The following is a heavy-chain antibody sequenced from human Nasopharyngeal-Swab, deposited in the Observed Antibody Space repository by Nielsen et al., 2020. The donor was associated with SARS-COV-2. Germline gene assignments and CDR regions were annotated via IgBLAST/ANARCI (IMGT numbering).Heavy chain of an antibody. CDR1: GGSVSSGSYY. CDR2: INYSGST. D-gene: IGHD1-14*01. CDR3: ARGGIITPDAFDI. Sequence: GSLRLSCTVSGGSVSSGSYYWSWIRQPPGKGLEWIGYINYSGSTNYNPSLKSRVTISVDTSKNQFSLKLSSVTAADTAVYYCARGGIITPDAFDIWGQGTMVTVSS. V-gene: IGHV4-61*01. J-gene: IGHJ3*02.